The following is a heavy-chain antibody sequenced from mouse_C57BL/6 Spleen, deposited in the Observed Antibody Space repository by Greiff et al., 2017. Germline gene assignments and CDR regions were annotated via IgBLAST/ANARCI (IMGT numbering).Heavy chain of an antibody. J-gene: IGHJ4*01. V-gene: IGHV1-15*01. CDR3: TRDPNYAMDY. CDR2: IDPETGGT. CDR1: GYTFTDYE. Sequence: VKLVESGAELVRPGASVTLSCKASGYTFTDYEMHWVKQTPVHGLEWIGAIDPETGGTAYNQKFKGKAILTADKSSSTAYMERRSLTSEDSAVYYCTRDPNYAMDYWGQGTSVTVSS.